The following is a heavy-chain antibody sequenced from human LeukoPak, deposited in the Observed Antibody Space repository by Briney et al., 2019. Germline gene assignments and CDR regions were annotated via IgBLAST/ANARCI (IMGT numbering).Heavy chain of an antibody. CDR3: ARLLWGYFDY. CDR1: GGSISSSSYY. J-gene: IGHJ4*02. CDR2: IYYSGST. Sequence: SETLSLTWTVSGGSISSSSYYWGWIRRPPGKGLEWIGSIYYSGSTYYNPSLKSRVTISVDTSKNQFSLKLSSVTAADTAVYYCARLLWGYFDYWGQGTLVTVSS. V-gene: IGHV4-39*07. D-gene: IGHD7-27*01.